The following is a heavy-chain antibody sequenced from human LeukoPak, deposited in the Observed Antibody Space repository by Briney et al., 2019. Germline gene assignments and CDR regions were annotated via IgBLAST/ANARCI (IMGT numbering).Heavy chain of an antibody. CDR2: INHSGST. J-gene: IGHJ6*02. V-gene: IGHV4-34*01. CDR3: ARQSGGHAAADDYYYYGMDV. CDR1: GGSFSGYY. Sequence: PSETLSLTCAVYGGSFSGYYWSWIRQPPGKGLEWIGEINHSGSTNYNPSLKSRVTISVDTSKNQFSLKLSSGTAADTAVYYCARQSGGHAAADDYYYYGMDVWGQGTTVTVSS. D-gene: IGHD6-13*01.